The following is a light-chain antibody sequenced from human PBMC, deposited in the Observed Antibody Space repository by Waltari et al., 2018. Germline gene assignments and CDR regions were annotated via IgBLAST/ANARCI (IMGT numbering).Light chain of an antibody. CDR3: QQYVSSPVT. J-gene: IGKJ4*01. Sequence: EIVLTQSPGTLSLSPGERATLSCRVSQSVSSTYLAWYQQKAGQAPRLLIYGSSTRATGLPDRFSGSGSGTEFTLTISRLEPEDFAVYYCQQYVSSPVTFGGGTKVEIK. V-gene: IGKV3-20*01. CDR1: QSVSSTY. CDR2: GSS.